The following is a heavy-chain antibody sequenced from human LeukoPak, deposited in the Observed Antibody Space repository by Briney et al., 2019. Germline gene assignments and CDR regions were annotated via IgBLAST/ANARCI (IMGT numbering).Heavy chain of an antibody. D-gene: IGHD1-1*01. CDR3: ARHGIPSFYGMDV. CDR2: IYYSGDI. V-gene: IGHV4-59*08. CDR1: GGSISSYY. J-gene: IGHJ6*02. Sequence: SETLSLTCTVSGGSISSYYWSWIRQPPGKGLEWIGYIYYSGDINYNPSLKSRVTISVDTSKSQFSLKLSSVTAADTAVYYCARHGIPSFYGMDVWGQGTTVTVSS.